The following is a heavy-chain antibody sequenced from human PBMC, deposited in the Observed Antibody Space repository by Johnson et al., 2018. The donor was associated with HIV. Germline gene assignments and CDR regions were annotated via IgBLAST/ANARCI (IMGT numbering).Heavy chain of an antibody. CDR2: ISSNGGST. J-gene: IGHJ3*02. CDR1: GFTFDDYG. D-gene: IGHD1-1*01. CDR3: TTTNLEVRDDAFDI. Sequence: VQLVESGGGVVRPGGSLRLSCAASGFTFDDYGMSWVRQAPGKGLEYVSAISSNGGSTYYANSVKGRFTISRDNSKNTLYLQINSLKTEDTAVDYCTTTNLEVRDDAFDIWGQGTMVTVAS. V-gene: IGHV3-64*01.